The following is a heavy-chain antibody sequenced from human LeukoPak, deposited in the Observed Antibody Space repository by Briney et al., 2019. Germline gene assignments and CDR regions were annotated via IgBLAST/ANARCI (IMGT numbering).Heavy chain of an antibody. CDR1: GFTFRSYS. D-gene: IGHD5-18*01. CDR2: ISNSGSTI. J-gene: IGHJ2*01. CDR3: ATVAMEDWYFDL. Sequence: SGGSLRLSCVAAGFTFRSYSMNWVRQAPGKGLEWVSYISNSGSTIYYADAVKGRFTISRDNAKKALYLQMSSLRDEDTAVYYCATVAMEDWYFDLWGRGTLVTVSS. V-gene: IGHV3-48*02.